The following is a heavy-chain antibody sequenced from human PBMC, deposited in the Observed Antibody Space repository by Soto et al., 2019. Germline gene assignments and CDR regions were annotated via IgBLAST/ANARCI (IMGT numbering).Heavy chain of an antibody. V-gene: IGHV1-3*01. CDR2: INAGNGNT. J-gene: IGHJ5*02. CDR3: ARAYYDSSGYSLDP. CDR1: GYTFTSYA. Sequence: ASLKVSCKASGYTFTSYAMHWGRQAPGQRLEWMGWINAGNGNTKYSQKFQGRVTITRDTSASTAYMELSSLRLSSVTAADTAVYYCARAYYDSSGYSLDPWGQGILVTVSS. D-gene: IGHD3-22*01.